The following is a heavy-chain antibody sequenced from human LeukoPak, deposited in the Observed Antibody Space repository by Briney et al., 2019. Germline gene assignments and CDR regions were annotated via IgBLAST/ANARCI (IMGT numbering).Heavy chain of an antibody. D-gene: IGHD3-22*01. V-gene: IGHV3-9*01. J-gene: IGHJ4*02. Sequence: GGSLRLSCAASGFTFDDYALHWVRHAPAKGLEWVSGISWNSGSIGYAESAKGRFTISRDNAKNSLYLQMNSRRAEDTAIYYCAKGQNYYYRSGYLVYYFDYWGQGTLVTVSS. CDR1: GFTFDDYA. CDR2: ISWNSGSI. CDR3: AKGQNYYYRSGYLVYYFDY.